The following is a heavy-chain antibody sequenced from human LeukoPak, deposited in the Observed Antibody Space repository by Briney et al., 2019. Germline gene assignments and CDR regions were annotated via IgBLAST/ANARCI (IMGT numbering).Heavy chain of an antibody. V-gene: IGHV3-48*01. J-gene: IGHJ4*02. D-gene: IGHD6-13*01. CDR3: ATYRGSWSFDY. Sequence: AGGSLRLSCAASGFNFSTYPMNWVRQAPGEGLEWVSYISISGSTIYYADSVKGRFTISGDNAKNSLYLQMNSLRAEDTAVYYCATYRGSWSFDYWGQGTLVSVSS. CDR2: ISISGSTI. CDR1: GFNFSTYP.